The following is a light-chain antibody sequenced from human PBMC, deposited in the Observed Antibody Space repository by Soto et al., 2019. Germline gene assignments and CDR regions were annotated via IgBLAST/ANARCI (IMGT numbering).Light chain of an antibody. CDR2: GAS. CDR3: QQYNDWPWT. V-gene: IGKV3-15*01. CDR1: QNVNSN. Sequence: EIVMTQSPATLSVSPGERATLSCRASQNVNSNLAWYQQKPGQAPRLLMYGASTRATGIPARFSGSGSGTEFILTISSLQSEDFAVYYCQQYNDWPWTFGQGTKVESK. J-gene: IGKJ1*01.